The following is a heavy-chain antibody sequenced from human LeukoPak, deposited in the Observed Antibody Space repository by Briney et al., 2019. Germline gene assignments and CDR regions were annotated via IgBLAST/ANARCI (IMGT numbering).Heavy chain of an antibody. J-gene: IGHJ3*02. CDR3: ASCSSTSCSESDDAFDI. D-gene: IGHD2-2*01. CDR1: GYTFTGYY. Sequence: ASVKVSCKASGYTFTGYYMHWVRQAPGQGLEWMGGIIPIFGTANYAQKFQGRVTITTDESTSTAYMELSSLRSEDTAVYYCASCSSTSCSESDDAFDIWGQGTMVTVSS. CDR2: IIPIFGTA. V-gene: IGHV1-69*05.